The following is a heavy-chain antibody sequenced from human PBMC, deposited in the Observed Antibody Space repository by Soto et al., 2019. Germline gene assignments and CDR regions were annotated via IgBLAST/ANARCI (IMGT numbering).Heavy chain of an antibody. CDR3: ARESSGYYKLDY. CDR2: ISYDGSNK. J-gene: IGHJ4*02. Sequence: HPGGSLRLSCAASGFTFSSYAMHWVRQAPGKGLEWVAVISYDGSNKYYADSVKGRFTISRDNSKNTLYLQMNSLRAEDTAVYYCARESSGYYKLDYWGQGTLVTVSS. D-gene: IGHD3-22*01. V-gene: IGHV3-30-3*01. CDR1: GFTFSSYA.